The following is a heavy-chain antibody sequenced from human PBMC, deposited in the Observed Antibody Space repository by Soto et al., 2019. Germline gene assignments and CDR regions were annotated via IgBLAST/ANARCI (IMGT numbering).Heavy chain of an antibody. Sequence: EVQLLESGGGLVQPGGSLRLSCAASGFTFSSYAMSWVRQAPGKGLEWVSAISGSGGSTYYADSVKGRFTISRDNSKNTLYRQMNSLRAEDTAVYYCAKPVSNLLYGMDVWGQGTTVTVSS. CDR3: AKPVSNLLYGMDV. J-gene: IGHJ6*02. V-gene: IGHV3-23*01. D-gene: IGHD2-15*01. CDR1: GFTFSSYA. CDR2: ISGSGGST.